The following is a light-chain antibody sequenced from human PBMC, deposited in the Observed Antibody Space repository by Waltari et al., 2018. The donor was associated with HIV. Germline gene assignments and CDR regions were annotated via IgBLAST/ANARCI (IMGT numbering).Light chain of an antibody. CDR2: LNNDGSH. CDR3: QTWDTGIII. CDR1: SGHSDYA. Sequence: QPVVTQSPSAAASLGASVKLTCTLSSGHSDYAIAWHQQHPQKGPRYLMRLNNDGSHYKGDGIPDRVSGSSSGAELDLIISSLQSGDEADYYCQTWDTGIIIFGGGTKLTVL. J-gene: IGLJ2*01. V-gene: IGLV4-69*01.